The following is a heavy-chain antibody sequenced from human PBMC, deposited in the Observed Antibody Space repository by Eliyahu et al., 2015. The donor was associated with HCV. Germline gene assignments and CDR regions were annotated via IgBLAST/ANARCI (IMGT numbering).Heavy chain of an antibody. CDR1: GYTFIDYY. J-gene: IGHJ3*02. D-gene: IGHD7-27*01. Sequence: QVQLVQSGAEVKKPGASXKVXCKASGYTFIDYYMHWVRQAPGQGLEWMGWINPYSGGTNYAQKFQGWVTMTMDTSITTVYMELSRLRSDDTAVYYCARGTVDTGDRAFDIWGQGTMVTVSS. CDR2: INPYSGGT. V-gene: IGHV1-2*04. CDR3: ARGTVDTGDRAFDI.